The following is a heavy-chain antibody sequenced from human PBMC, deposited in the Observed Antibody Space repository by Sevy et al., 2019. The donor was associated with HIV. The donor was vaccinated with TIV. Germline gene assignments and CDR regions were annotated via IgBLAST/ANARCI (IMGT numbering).Heavy chain of an antibody. V-gene: IGHV3-7*01. J-gene: IGHJ4*02. Sequence: GGSLRLSCEVSGFTFSTYWMTWVRQAPGKGLEWVANIKQDGTETSYVDSVRGRFTISRDNAKKSLYLQLDNLRVEETAVYYCARALADWGSFHYSLWGQGTLVTVSS. CDR1: GFTFSTYW. D-gene: IGHD3-16*02. CDR3: ARALADWGSFHYSL. CDR2: IKQDGTET.